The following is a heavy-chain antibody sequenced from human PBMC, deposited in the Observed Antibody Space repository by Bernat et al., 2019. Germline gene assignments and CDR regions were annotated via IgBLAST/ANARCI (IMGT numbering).Heavy chain of an antibody. CDR2: IHYSGST. Sequence: HLQLQESGPGLMKPSETLSLTCTVSGGSISSSDYLWCWLRQPPGKGLEWIGNIHYSGSTHYDPSLQSRVTISVDTSKTHFYLRMTSVDAADTAVYYCARRVTYGSTFDYWGQGTLVTVSS. CDR3: ARRVTYGSTFDY. D-gene: IGHD3-10*01. J-gene: IGHJ4*02. V-gene: IGHV4-39*02. CDR1: GGSISSSDYL.